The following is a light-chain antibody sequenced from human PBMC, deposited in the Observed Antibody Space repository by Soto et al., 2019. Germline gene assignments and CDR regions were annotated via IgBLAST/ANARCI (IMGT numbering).Light chain of an antibody. V-gene: IGLV2-14*03. J-gene: IGLJ3*02. Sequence: QSALTQPASVSGSPGQSIAISCSGTSSDVGGYNYVSWYQHHPGKAPQLIIFDVRKRPSGVSNRFSGSKSGTTASLTISGLQAEDEADYYCNSYSSSSTLVVFGGGTKVTVL. CDR3: NSYSSSSTLVV. CDR1: SSDVGGYNY. CDR2: DVR.